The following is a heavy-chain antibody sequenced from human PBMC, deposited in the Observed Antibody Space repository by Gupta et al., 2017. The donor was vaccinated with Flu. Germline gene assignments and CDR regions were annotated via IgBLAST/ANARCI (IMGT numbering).Heavy chain of an antibody. CDR2: IRSRGNNI. CDR1: GFSLNKYS. J-gene: IGHJ4*02. Sequence: EVKLVESGGGVVKPGGSLRLSCVASGFSLNKYSMIWVRQAPGRGLEWVSCIRSRGNNIDYANTVKGRFTISRDNARNSLFLQVNSLGAEDTGFYYCARDPRDSSGYEDYWGQGTLVTVSS. D-gene: IGHD3-22*01. V-gene: IGHV3-21*01. CDR3: ARDPRDSSGYEDY.